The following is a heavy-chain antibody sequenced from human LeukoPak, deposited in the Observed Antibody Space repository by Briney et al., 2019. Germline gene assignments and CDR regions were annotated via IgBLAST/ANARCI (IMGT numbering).Heavy chain of an antibody. V-gene: IGHV3-66*02. CDR3: ARGENVVDF. CDR1: GFTFSSYE. D-gene: IGHD3-10*01. CDR2: LYSGGSI. Sequence: GGSLRLSCAASGFTFSSYEMNWVRQAPGKGLEWVSVLYSGGSIYYTDSVRGRFTISRDNSKNTLYLQMNSLRPEDTAVYYCARGENVVDFWGQGTLVTVSS. J-gene: IGHJ4*02.